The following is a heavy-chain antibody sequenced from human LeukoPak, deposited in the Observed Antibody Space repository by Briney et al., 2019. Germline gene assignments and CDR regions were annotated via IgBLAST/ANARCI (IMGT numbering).Heavy chain of an antibody. Sequence: SGPTLVKPTQTLTLTCTFSGFSLSTSGVGVGWIRQPPGKALEWLALIYWDDDKRYSPSLKSRLTITKDTSKNQVVLTMTNMDPVDTATYYCAHRSITMVRGVRRGWFDPWGQGTLVTVSS. CDR2: IYWDDDK. J-gene: IGHJ5*02. V-gene: IGHV2-5*02. D-gene: IGHD3-10*01. CDR3: AHRSITMVRGVRRGWFDP. CDR1: GFSLSTSGVG.